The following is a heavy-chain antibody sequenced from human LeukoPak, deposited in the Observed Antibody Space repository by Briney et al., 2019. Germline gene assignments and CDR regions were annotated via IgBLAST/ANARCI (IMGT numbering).Heavy chain of an antibody. Sequence: GGSLRLSCAASGFTFSSYAMSWVRQAPGKGLEWVSVISGSGGSTYYADSVKGRFSISRDNSKKTLYLQMNSLRAEDTAVYYCAKGGIAAAGTFTDYWGQGTLVTVSS. CDR2: ISGSGGST. CDR3: AKGGIAAAGTFTDY. CDR1: GFTFSSYA. J-gene: IGHJ4*02. D-gene: IGHD6-13*01. V-gene: IGHV3-23*01.